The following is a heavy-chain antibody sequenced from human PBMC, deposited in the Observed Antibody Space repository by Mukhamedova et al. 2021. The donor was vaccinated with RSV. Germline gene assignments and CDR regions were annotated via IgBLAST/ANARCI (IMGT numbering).Heavy chain of an antibody. J-gene: IGHJ4*02. CDR3: ARDFVLTLGIGTGYYFDY. Sequence: GLEWVAVISYDGSNKYYADSVKGRFTISRDNSKNTLYLQMNSLRAEDTAVYYCARDFVLTLGIGTGYYFDYWGQGTLVTVSS. CDR2: ISYDGSNK. D-gene: IGHD3/OR15-3a*01. V-gene: IGHV3-30*04.